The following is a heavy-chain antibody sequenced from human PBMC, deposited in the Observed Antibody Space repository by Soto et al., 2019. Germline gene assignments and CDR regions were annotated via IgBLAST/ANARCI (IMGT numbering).Heavy chain of an antibody. J-gene: IGHJ6*03. D-gene: IGHD5-18*01. CDR2: IYYSGST. CDR1: GGSISSSSYY. V-gene: IGHV4-39*01. Sequence: QLQLQESGPGLVKPSETLSLTCTVSGGSISSSSYYWGWIRQPPGKGLEWIGSIYYSGSTYYNPSLKSRVTISVDTSKNQFSLKLSSVTAADTAVYYCARQGGIQLWFPRDLSDYYYYMDVWGKGTTVTVSS. CDR3: ARQGGIQLWFPRDLSDYYYYMDV.